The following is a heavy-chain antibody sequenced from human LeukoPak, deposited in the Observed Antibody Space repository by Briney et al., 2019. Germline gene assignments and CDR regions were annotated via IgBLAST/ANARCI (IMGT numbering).Heavy chain of an antibody. Sequence: VKVSCKASGYTFTSYGISWVRQAPGQGREWMGWISAYNGNTNYAQKLQGRVTMTTDTSTSTAYMELRSLRSDDTAVYYCARDTYYYGSGSDHSYDYWGQGTLVTVSS. CDR1: GYTFTSYG. J-gene: IGHJ4*02. D-gene: IGHD3-10*01. CDR2: ISAYNGNT. CDR3: ARDTYYYGSGSDHSYDY. V-gene: IGHV1-18*04.